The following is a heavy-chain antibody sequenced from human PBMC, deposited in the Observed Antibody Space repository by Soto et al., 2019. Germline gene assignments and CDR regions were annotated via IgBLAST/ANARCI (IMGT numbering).Heavy chain of an antibody. CDR2: IYPGDSDT. Sequence: PGESLKISCVASGYTFTSYWIGWVRQMPGKGLEWMGIIYPGDSDTRYSPSFRGQVTISADKSISTAYLQWSSLKASDTAMYYCMRQLGVDADNWFHPWRQGTMVTVSS. CDR3: MRQLGVDADNWFHP. J-gene: IGHJ5*02. D-gene: IGHD2-8*01. V-gene: IGHV5-51*01. CDR1: GYTFTSYW.